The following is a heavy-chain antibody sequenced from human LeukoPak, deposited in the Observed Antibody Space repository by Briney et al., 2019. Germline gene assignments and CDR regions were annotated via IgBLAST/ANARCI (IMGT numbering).Heavy chain of an antibody. J-gene: IGHJ4*02. CDR3: VRSPPHCSGGSCYSGLFDY. V-gene: IGHV4-34*01. D-gene: IGHD2-15*01. Sequence: PSETLSLTCAVYGGSFSGYYWSWIRQPPGKGLEWIGEINHSGSTNYNPSLKSRVTISVDTSKNLFSLKLSSVTAADMAVYYCVRSPPHCSGGSCYSGLFDYWGQGTLVTVSS. CDR1: GGSFSGYY. CDR2: INHSGST.